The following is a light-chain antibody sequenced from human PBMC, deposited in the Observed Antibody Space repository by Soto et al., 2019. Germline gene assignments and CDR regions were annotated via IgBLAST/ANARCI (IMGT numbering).Light chain of an antibody. CDR2: EVS. CDR1: SSDVGGYNY. V-gene: IGLV2-8*01. J-gene: IGLJ2*01. CDR3: SSYAGSNNLL. Sequence: QSVLTQPPSASGSPGQSVTISCTGTSSDVGGYNYVSWYQQHPGKAPKLMIYEVSKRPSGVPDRFSDSKSGNTASLTVSGLQAEDEADYYCSSYAGSNNLLFGGGTKLTVL.